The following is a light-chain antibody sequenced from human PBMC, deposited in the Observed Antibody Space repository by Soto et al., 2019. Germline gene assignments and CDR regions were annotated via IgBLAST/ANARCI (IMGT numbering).Light chain of an antibody. V-gene: IGKV3-15*01. Sequence: QSSITLSLSPVKRATLSCRTSLSVSSYLAWYQQKPDQAPRLLIYDASTRATGIPARFRGSGFGTEFTLIISSFQFEDFALNHCHELNIWPWTFGQGTKVDIK. CDR3: HELNIWPWT. J-gene: IGKJ1*01. CDR1: LSVSSY. CDR2: DAS.